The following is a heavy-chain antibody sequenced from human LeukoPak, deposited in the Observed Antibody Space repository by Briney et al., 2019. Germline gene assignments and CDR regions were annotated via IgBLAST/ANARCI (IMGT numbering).Heavy chain of an antibody. Sequence: SETLSLTCAVHGGSFSGSHWNWIRQSPEKGREWIGEINDRGRTNYNPSLKSRVTLSVDTSKKQFSLTLKSVTAADTAVYYCARDPTTVVSLPYYFDFWGQGTLVTVSS. V-gene: IGHV4-34*01. J-gene: IGHJ4*02. D-gene: IGHD4-23*01. CDR2: INDRGRT. CDR1: GGSFSGSH. CDR3: ARDPTTVVSLPYYFDF.